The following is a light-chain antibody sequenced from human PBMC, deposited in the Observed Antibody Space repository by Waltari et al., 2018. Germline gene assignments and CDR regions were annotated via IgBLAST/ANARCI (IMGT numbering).Light chain of an antibody. J-gene: IGKJ2*01. CDR1: QSIRTW. CDR2: KAY. Sequence: DIQMTQSPSSLSASVGATCPITCQASQSIRTWWAGLRLKPGKAPTRPIYKAYNLESGVPSRFSGSGSGTEFTLTIGSLLPEDFASYYCQQYSSDSHSFGQGTRLEI. CDR3: QQYSSDSHS. V-gene: IGKV1-5*03.